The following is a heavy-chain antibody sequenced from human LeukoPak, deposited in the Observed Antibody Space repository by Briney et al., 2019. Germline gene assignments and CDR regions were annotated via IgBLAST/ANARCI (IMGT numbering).Heavy chain of an antibody. D-gene: IGHD2-15*01. CDR3: AKESPYCSGSRCYDRNWFDP. Sequence: PGGSLRLSCAASGFTFSNYWMHWVRQAPGKGLVWVSRINSDARSTSYADSVKGRFTISRDNAKNTLFLQMNSLRAEDTAVYYCAKESPYCSGSRCYDRNWFDPWGQGTLVTVSS. V-gene: IGHV3-74*01. CDR2: INSDARST. CDR1: GFTFSNYW. J-gene: IGHJ5*02.